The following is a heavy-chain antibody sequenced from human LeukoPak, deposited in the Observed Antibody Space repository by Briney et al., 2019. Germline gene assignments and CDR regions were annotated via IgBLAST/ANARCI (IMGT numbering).Heavy chain of an antibody. J-gene: IGHJ4*02. CDR1: GGSFSGYY. D-gene: IGHD6-19*01. CDR3: ARGHYSSGCVDY. Sequence: SETLSLTCAVYGGSFSGYYWSWIRQPPGKGLEWIGEINHSGCTNYNPSFKSRVTISVDTSKNQFSLKLSSVTAADTAVYYCARGHYSSGCVDYWGQGTLVTVSS. V-gene: IGHV4-34*01. CDR2: INHSGCT.